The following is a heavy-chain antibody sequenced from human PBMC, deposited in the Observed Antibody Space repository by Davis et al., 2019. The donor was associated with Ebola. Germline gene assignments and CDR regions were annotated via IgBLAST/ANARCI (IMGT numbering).Heavy chain of an antibody. D-gene: IGHD2-8*01. CDR2: LYYSGST. CDR3: ARDIHCTNGVCSYFDP. Sequence: ETLSLTCTVFGGSISSYYWSWIRQPPGKGLEWIGYLYYSGSTNYNPSLKSRVTISVDTSKNQFSLKLSSVTAADTAVYYCARDIHCTNGVCSYFDPWGQGTLVTVSS. V-gene: IGHV4-59*01. J-gene: IGHJ5*02. CDR1: GGSISSYY.